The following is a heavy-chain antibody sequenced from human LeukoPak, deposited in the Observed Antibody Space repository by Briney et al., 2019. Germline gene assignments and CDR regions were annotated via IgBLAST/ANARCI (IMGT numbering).Heavy chain of an antibody. CDR3: ARSRT. J-gene: IGHJ5*02. CDR1: GFTFSSYS. CDR2: ISYSGGTI. Sequence: PGGSLRLSCVASGFTFSSYSMNWVRQAPGKGLEWISYISYSGGTIYYADSVKGRLTVSRDNAKNSLYLQMNSLRAEDTAVYYCARSRTWGQGTLVTVSS. V-gene: IGHV3-48*04.